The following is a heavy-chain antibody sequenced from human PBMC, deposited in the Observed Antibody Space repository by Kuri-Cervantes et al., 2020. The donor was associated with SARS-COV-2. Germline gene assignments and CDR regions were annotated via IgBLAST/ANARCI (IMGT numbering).Heavy chain of an antibody. CDR1: GYTFTSYG. V-gene: IGHV1-18*01. CDR2: ISAYNAYT. Sequence: ASVKVSCKASGYTFTSYGISWVRQAPGQGLEWMGWISAYNAYTDYAQKFKGRVTMTTDTTTSTAYMGLRRLTSDDTAIYYCAGSVTGDLGDYWGQGTLVTVSS. D-gene: IGHD7-27*01. J-gene: IGHJ4*02. CDR3: AGSVTGDLGDY.